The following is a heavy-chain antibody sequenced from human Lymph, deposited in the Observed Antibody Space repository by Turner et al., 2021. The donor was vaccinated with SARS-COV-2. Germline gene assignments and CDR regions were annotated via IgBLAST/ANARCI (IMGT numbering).Heavy chain of an antibody. D-gene: IGHD3-10*01. V-gene: IGHV3-30*04. CDR3: ARYASGGYFYYGMDV. J-gene: IGHJ6*02. Sequence: QVQLVESGGGVVHPGRPLRLPCPASGFTFSTYAIYWVRQAPGKGLEWVAVISYDGSNKYYADSVKGRFTISRDNSKNTLYLQMNSLRAEDTAVYYCARYASGGYFYYGMDVWGQGTTVTVSS. CDR1: GFTFSTYA. CDR2: ISYDGSNK.